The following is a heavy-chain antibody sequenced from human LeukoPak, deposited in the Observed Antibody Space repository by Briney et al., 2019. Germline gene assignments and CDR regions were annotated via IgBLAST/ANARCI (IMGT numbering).Heavy chain of an antibody. CDR1: GYTFTSYD. V-gene: IGHV1-8*01. CDR2: MNPNSGNT. CDR3: ARRGGLKRGGSCFDY. Sequence: ASVKVACKASGYTFTSYDINWVRQATGQGLEWMGWMNPNSGNTGYAQKFQGRVTMTRNTSISTAYMELSSLRSEDTAVYYCARRGGLKRGGSCFDYWGQGTLVTVSS. D-gene: IGHD2-15*01. J-gene: IGHJ4*02.